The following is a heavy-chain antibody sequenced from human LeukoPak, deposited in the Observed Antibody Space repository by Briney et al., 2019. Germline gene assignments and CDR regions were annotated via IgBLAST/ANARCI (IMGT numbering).Heavy chain of an antibody. J-gene: IGHJ3*02. D-gene: IGHD6-13*01. V-gene: IGHV4-30-4*01. Sequence: SQTLSLTCSVSGGSISSHNYFWGWIRQPPGECLEWIGYIHYSGRTFYNPSLKSRVSISRDTSKNQFSLRLSSVTAADTAVYYCAREVDKAADSDGFDIWGRGTMVTVSS. CDR1: GGSISSHNYF. CDR3: AREVDKAADSDGFDI. CDR2: IHYSGRT.